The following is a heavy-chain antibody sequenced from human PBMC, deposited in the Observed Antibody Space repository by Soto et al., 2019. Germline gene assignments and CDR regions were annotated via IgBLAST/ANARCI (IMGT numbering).Heavy chain of an antibody. CDR2: IYYSGRT. CDR3: ARLNGYCISSSCHGHYAMDV. Sequence: PSETLSLTCTVSGGSIRSYYWSWIRQPPGKGLEWIGYIYYSGRTYYNPSLNSRVTVSVDTSKNQFSLKVTSVTAADTAVYYCARLNGYCISSSCHGHYAMDVWGQGTTVTVSS. V-gene: IGHV4-59*08. CDR1: GGSIRSYY. J-gene: IGHJ6*02. D-gene: IGHD2-2*01.